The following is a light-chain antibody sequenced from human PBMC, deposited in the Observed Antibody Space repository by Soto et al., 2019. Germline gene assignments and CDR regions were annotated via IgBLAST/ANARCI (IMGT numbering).Light chain of an antibody. CDR1: QTISTW. CDR2: KAS. CDR3: QQYNSDPWT. Sequence: DTQMTQSPSTLSASIGDRVTITCRASQTISTWLAWYQQKPGKAPMLLIYKASSLQTGVPSRFSGSGSGTEFTLTISRRQPDDSATYYCQQYNSDPWTVGQGTKVEIK. J-gene: IGKJ1*01. V-gene: IGKV1-5*03.